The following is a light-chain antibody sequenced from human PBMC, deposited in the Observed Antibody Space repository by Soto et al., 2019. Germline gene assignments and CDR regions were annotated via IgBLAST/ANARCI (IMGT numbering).Light chain of an antibody. CDR2: HAS. Sequence: EIVLTQSPVILSVPPGESATLSCRASQSVTRNLAWYQQIPGQAPRLLVYHASVRATGIPARFSGSGSGTEFSLTISNLQSEDFAVYFCQQYNDWPPITFGQGTRLEIK. CDR3: QQYNDWPPIT. V-gene: IGKV3-15*01. J-gene: IGKJ5*01. CDR1: QSVTRN.